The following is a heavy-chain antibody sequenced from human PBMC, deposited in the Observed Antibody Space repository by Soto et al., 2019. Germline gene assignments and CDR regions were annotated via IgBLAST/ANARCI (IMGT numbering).Heavy chain of an antibody. Sequence: TSETLSLTCAVYGGSFSVYYWSWIRQPPGKGLEWIGEINHSGSTNYNPSLKSRVTISVDTSKNQFSLKLSSVTAADTAVYYCARIHYCSGDSCYYYGMDVWGQGTTVTVSS. CDR3: ARIHYCSGDSCYYYGMDV. CDR2: INHSGST. V-gene: IGHV4-34*01. J-gene: IGHJ6*02. D-gene: IGHD2-15*01. CDR1: GGSFSVYY.